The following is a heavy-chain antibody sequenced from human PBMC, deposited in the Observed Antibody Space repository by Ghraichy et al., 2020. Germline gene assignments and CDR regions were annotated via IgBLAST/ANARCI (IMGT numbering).Heavy chain of an antibody. V-gene: IGHV3-9*01. CDR2: LSWNSGNV. CDR3: VKDTENCRGGSCSKDYYGMDV. J-gene: IGHJ6*02. Sequence: GGSLRLTCGASGFPFADYAMHWVRQAPGKGLEWVSSLSWNSGNVGYADSVKGRFTVSRDNAKNSLYLQMSSLRAEDTALYHCVKDTENCRGGSCSKDYYGMDVWGQGTTVTVSS. D-gene: IGHD2-15*01. CDR1: GFPFADYA.